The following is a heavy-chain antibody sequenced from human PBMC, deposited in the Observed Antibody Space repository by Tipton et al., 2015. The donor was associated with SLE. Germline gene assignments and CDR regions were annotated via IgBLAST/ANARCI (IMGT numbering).Heavy chain of an antibody. D-gene: IGHD2-2*01. Sequence: SLRLSCVASGFSVSTNYMSWVRQAPGRGLEWVSVLHAGGSSYYADSYYADSVKGRFTISRDNSKNTLYLQMNSLRAEDTAMYYCAWDVSRSCSSNSCCSDARDVWGPGTMVTVSS. CDR1: GFSVSTNY. V-gene: IGHV3-53*01. CDR2: LHAGGSSYYADS. J-gene: IGHJ3*01. CDR3: AWDVSRSCSSNSCCSDARDV.